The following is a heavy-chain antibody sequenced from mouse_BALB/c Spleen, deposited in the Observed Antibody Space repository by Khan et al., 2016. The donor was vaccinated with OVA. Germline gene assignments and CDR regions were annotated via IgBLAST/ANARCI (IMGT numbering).Heavy chain of an antibody. CDR2: IYPGSDST. V-gene: IGHV1-77*01. Sequence: QVQLQQSGPELVKPGASVKMSCKASGYTFTDYVMNWVKQRSGQGLEWIGQIYPGSDSTHYNEKFKGKATLTADRSASTAYMQHSNLTSEDSAVFFWARAGWDVFAYWGQGTLVTVSA. CDR1: GYTFTDYV. D-gene: IGHD4-1*01. J-gene: IGHJ3*01. CDR3: ARAGWDVFAY.